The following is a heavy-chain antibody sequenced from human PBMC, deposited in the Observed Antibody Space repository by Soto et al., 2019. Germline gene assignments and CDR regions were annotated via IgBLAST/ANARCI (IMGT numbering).Heavy chain of an antibody. D-gene: IGHD3-10*01. J-gene: IGHJ4*02. CDR3: ARDLISTVYIDY. CDR1: GVSIRSFY. Sequence: SETLSLTCTVSGVSIRSFYWSWIRQPPGKGLEWIGYIDYSGRTNANPSLKSRVTLSLDTSKNQLSLKLNSVTAADTALYYCARDLISTVYIDYWGQGTLVTVSS. CDR2: IDYSGRT. V-gene: IGHV4-59*01.